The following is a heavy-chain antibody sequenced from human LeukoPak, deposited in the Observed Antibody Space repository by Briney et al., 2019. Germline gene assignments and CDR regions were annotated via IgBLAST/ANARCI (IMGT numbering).Heavy chain of an antibody. D-gene: IGHD3-10*01. V-gene: IGHV3-30*18. CDR3: AKDRVSMVRGVIDY. Sequence: GGSLRLSCAASGFTFSSYGTHWVRQAPGKGLEWVAVISYDGSNKYYADSVKGRFTISRDNSKNTLYLQMNSLRAEDTAVYYCAKDRVSMVRGVIDYWGQGTLVTVSS. J-gene: IGHJ4*02. CDR2: ISYDGSNK. CDR1: GFTFSSYG.